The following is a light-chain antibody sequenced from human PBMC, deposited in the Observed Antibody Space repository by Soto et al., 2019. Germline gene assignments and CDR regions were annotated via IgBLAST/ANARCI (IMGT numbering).Light chain of an antibody. J-gene: IGKJ1*01. Sequence: ETAMTQSPVTLSLSPGERATLSCRASQTVGDNVAWYRQKPGQPPSLLIYGASTRAPGVPARFSGSGAGTDFILTISSLQSEDFAIYYCQHYNNWPPWTFGQGTKVEIK. V-gene: IGKV3-15*01. CDR1: QTVGDN. CDR3: QHYNNWPPWT. CDR2: GAS.